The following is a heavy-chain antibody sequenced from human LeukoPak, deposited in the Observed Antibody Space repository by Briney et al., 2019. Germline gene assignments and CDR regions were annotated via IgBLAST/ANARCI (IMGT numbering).Heavy chain of an antibody. Sequence: SETLSLTCTVSGGSMSSYYWSWIRQPPGKGLEWIGYIYYSGSTTYNPSLKNRVTISVDTSKNQFSLKLNSVTAADTAVYYCARVSSSWYEDWYFDLWGRGTLVSVSS. D-gene: IGHD6-13*01. CDR2: IYYSGST. J-gene: IGHJ2*01. CDR1: GGSMSSYY. V-gene: IGHV4-59*01. CDR3: ARVSSSWYEDWYFDL.